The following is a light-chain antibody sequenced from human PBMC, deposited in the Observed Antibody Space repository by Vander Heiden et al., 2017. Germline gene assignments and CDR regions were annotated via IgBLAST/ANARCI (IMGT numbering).Light chain of an antibody. Sequence: DIVLTQSPATMSLSPGERAPLPCRASQSGTSYLAWNQQKPGQAPRPLSYDASNRATGIPARFSGSGSETGFTRTISSLEPEDIAVYDWQQCRNWPLTFGGGTKVEIK. J-gene: IGKJ4*01. CDR1: QSGTSY. CDR2: DAS. V-gene: IGKV3-11*01. CDR3: QQCRNWPLT.